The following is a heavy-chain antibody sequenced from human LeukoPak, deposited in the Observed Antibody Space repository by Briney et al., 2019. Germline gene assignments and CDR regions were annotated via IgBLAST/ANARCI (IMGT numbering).Heavy chain of an antibody. D-gene: IGHD5-18*01. CDR2: ISYDGSNK. CDR3: ARVGRGYSYVALDY. CDR1: GFTFSSYA. J-gene: IGHJ4*02. V-gene: IGHV3-30-3*01. Sequence: QPGRSLRLSCTASGFTFSSYAIHWVRQAPGKGLEWVAVISYDGSNKKYADSVKGRFTISRDSSKNTLYLEVNILRAEDTAVYYCARVGRGYSYVALDYWGQGTLVTVSS.